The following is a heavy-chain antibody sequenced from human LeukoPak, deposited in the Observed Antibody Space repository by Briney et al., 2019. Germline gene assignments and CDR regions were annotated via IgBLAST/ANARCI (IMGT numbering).Heavy chain of an antibody. CDR2: ISSSGSYI. Sequence: GGSLRLSCAASGFSFSTYSMNWVRQAPGKGLEWVSSISSSGSYIYYADSVKGRFTISRDNAKKSLYLQMNSLRVEDTAVYYCARGDWEPSDYWGQGTLVTVSS. J-gene: IGHJ4*02. V-gene: IGHV3-21*01. D-gene: IGHD1-14*01. CDR3: ARGDWEPSDY. CDR1: GFSFSTYS.